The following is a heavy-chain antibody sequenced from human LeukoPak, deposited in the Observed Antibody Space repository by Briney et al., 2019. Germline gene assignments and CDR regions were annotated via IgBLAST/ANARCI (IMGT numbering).Heavy chain of an antibody. V-gene: IGHV5-51*01. CDR3: ARLAYCSNDVCYSNYYYSMDV. J-gene: IGHJ6*03. CDR2: IYPDDSDT. Sequence: ESLKISCKGSGYTFSSYWIGWVRQMPGKGLEWMGVIYPDDSDTRYSPSFQGQVTISADKSISTAYLQWSSLKASDTAMYYCARLAYCSNDVCYSNYYYSMDVWGKGTTVTVSS. CDR1: GYTFSSYW. D-gene: IGHD2-8*01.